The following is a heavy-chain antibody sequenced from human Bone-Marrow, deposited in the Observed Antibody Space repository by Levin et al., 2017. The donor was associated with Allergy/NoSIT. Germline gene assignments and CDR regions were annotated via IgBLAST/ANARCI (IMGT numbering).Heavy chain of an antibody. D-gene: IGHD6-13*01. J-gene: IGHJ4*02. CDR2: IYYSGHT. Sequence: SQTLSLPCNVSGYSIDTGYYWGWIRQSPDKGLEWIASIYYSGHTDYNPSLKSRVTIFTDFSKNEFYLNLASVSAADTAIYYCTRDIPLFCSSSNCNHYWGPGTLVTVSS. V-gene: IGHV4-38-2*02. CDR3: TRDIPLFCSSSNCNHY. CDR1: GYSIDTGYY.